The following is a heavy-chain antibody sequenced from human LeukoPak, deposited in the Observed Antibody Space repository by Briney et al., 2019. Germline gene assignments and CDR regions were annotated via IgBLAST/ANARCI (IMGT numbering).Heavy chain of an antibody. CDR2: ISSSSSYI. Sequence: GGSLRLSCAASGFTFSSYSMNWVRQAPGKGLEWVSSISSSSSYIYYADSVKGRFTISRDNSKNTLYLQMNSLRAEDTAVYYCATTGETSGYYPFFDYWGQGTLVTVSS. CDR1: GFTFSSYS. J-gene: IGHJ4*02. CDR3: ATTGETSGYYPFFDY. V-gene: IGHV3-21*01. D-gene: IGHD3-22*01.